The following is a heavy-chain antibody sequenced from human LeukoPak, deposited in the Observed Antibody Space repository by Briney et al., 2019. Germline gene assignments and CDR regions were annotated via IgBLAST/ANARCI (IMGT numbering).Heavy chain of an antibody. V-gene: IGHV1-2*02. J-gene: IGHJ4*02. Sequence: ASVKVSCKASGYTFTGYYMHWVRQAPGQGLEWMGWINPNSGGINYAQKFQGRVTMTRDTSISTAYMELSRLRSDDTAVYYCAREEWELTFDYWGQGTLVTVSS. CDR1: GYTFTGYY. CDR2: INPNSGGI. D-gene: IGHD1-26*01. CDR3: AREEWELTFDY.